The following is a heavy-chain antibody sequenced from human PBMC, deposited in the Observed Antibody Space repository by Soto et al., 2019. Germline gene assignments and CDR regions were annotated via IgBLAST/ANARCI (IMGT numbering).Heavy chain of an antibody. CDR2: ISYDGSNK. J-gene: IGHJ4*02. CDR1: GFTFLSYA. D-gene: IGHD3-10*01. CDR3: ARPDYGSGSDPDY. V-gene: IGHV3-30-3*01. Sequence: QVQLVESGGGVVQPGRSLRLSCAASGFTFLSYAMQWVRQAPGKGLEWVAVISYDGSNKYYADSVKARFTISRDNSKNTLYLQMNSLRAEYTAVYYWARPDYGSGSDPDYWGQGTLVTVSS.